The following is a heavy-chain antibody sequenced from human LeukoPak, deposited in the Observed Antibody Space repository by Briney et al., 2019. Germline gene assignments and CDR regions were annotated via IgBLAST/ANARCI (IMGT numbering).Heavy chain of an antibody. Sequence: SETLSLTCTVSGYSISSGYYWGWIRQPPGKGLEWIGSIYHSGSTYYNPSLKSRVTISVDTSKNQFSLKLSSVTAADTAVYHCARARTSLAFDPWGQGTLVTVSS. CDR2: IYHSGST. CDR1: GYSISSGYY. CDR3: ARARTSLAFDP. V-gene: IGHV4-38-2*02. D-gene: IGHD1-7*01. J-gene: IGHJ5*02.